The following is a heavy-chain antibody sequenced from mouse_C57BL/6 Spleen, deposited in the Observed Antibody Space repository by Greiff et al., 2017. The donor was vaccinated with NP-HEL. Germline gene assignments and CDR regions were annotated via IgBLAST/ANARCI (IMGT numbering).Heavy chain of an antibody. CDR3: ARSPCYSNYPAWFAY. CDR1: GYAFSSYW. D-gene: IGHD2-5*01. V-gene: IGHV1-80*01. CDR2: IYPGDGDT. J-gene: IGHJ3*01. Sequence: VQLQQSGAELVKPGASVKISCKASGYAFSSYWMNWVKQRPGKGLEWIGQIYPGDGDTNYNGKFKGKATLTADKSSSTAYMQLSSLTSEDSAVYFCARSPCYSNYPAWFAYWGQGTLVTVSA.